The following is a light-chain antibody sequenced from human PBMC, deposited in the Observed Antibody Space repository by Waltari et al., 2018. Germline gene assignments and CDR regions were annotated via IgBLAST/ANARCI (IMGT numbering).Light chain of an antibody. CDR2: AAS. CDR3: QHYGSAPPYT. Sequence: EVVLTHSPATLSLSPGHTATLSCWASQSVSSSFLAWYQQRPGHAPRLLIYAASKRATGISDRFSGSGSGTDFTLTISRLESEDFAVYYCQHYGSAPPYTFGQGTKLEIK. CDR1: QSVSSSF. V-gene: IGKV3-20*01. J-gene: IGKJ2*01.